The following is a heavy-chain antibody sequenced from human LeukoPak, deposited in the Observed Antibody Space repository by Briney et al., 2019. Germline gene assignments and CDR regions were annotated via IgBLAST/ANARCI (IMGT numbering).Heavy chain of an antibody. Sequence: ASVKVSCKVSGYTLTELSMHWVRQAPGKGLGWMGGFDPEDGETIYAQKFQGRVTMTEDTSTDTAYMELSSLRSEDTAVYYCATAQYNWNYVDWFDPWGQGTLVTVSS. CDR1: GYTLTELS. V-gene: IGHV1-24*01. J-gene: IGHJ5*02. CDR2: FDPEDGET. D-gene: IGHD1-7*01. CDR3: ATAQYNWNYVDWFDP.